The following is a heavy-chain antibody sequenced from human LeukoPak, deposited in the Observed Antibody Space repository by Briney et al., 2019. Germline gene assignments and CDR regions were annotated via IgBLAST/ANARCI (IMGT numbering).Heavy chain of an antibody. Sequence: GGSLRLSCAASGFTFSDHYMDWVRQAPGKGLEWVGRIRKKANGYTTEYAASVKGRFTISRDDSKNSLHLQMNSLRTEDTAVYYCARGYYDILTGHHIFDYWGQGILVTVSS. CDR3: ARGYYDILTGHHIFDY. CDR2: IRKKANGYTT. J-gene: IGHJ4*02. CDR1: GFTFSDHY. D-gene: IGHD3-9*01. V-gene: IGHV3-72*01.